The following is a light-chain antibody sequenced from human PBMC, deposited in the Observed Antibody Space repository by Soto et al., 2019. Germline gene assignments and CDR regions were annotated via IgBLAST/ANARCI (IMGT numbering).Light chain of an antibody. CDR1: QSVKNNY. Sequence: ETVLTQSPGTLSLSPGERATLSCRASQSVKNNYLRWYQQKPGQAPRLLIYAASGRATGIPDRFSGSGSGTDFTLTISGLEPEDCAVYYCQQYATSPRTFGQGTKVEIK. V-gene: IGKV3-20*01. CDR2: AAS. J-gene: IGKJ1*01. CDR3: QQYATSPRT.